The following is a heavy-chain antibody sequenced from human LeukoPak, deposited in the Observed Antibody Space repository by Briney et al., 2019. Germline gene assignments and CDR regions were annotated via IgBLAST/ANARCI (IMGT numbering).Heavy chain of an antibody. Sequence: ASVKVSCKASGYTFTGYYMHWVRQAPGQGLEWMGWINPNSGGTNYAQKFQGRVTMTRDTSISTAYMELSRLRSDDTAVYYCARGTLDQDYYYYMDVWGKGTTVTVSS. CDR1: GYTFTGYY. V-gene: IGHV1-2*02. CDR3: ARGTLDQDYYYYMDV. D-gene: IGHD1-14*01. CDR2: INPNSGGT. J-gene: IGHJ6*03.